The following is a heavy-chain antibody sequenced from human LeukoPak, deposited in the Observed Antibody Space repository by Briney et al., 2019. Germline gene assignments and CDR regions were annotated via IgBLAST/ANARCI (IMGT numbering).Heavy chain of an antibody. CDR2: IIPIFGTA. CDR1: GGTFSSYA. J-gene: IGHJ4*02. Sequence: SVKVSCKASGGTFSSYAISWVRQAPGQGLEWMGGIIPIFGTANYAQKFQGRVTITRDESTSTAYMELSSLRSEDTAVYYCASWYYYDSSGSRYYFDYWGQGTLVTVSS. D-gene: IGHD3-22*01. CDR3: ASWYYYDSSGSRYYFDY. V-gene: IGHV1-69*05.